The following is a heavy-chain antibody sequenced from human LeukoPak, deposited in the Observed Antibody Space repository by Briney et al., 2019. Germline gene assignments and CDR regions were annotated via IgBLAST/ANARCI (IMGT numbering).Heavy chain of an antibody. CDR2: VYYSGST. CDR3: ARYNGGWSYYFDS. J-gene: IGHJ4*02. V-gene: IGHV4-59*01. CDR1: GSSISTYY. Sequence: PSETLSLTCTVSGSSISTYYWSWIRQPPGKGLEWIGYVYYSGSTMYKPSLKSRVTISVDTSKSQFSLRLSSVTAADTAVYYCARYNGGWSYYFDSWGQGTLVTVSS. D-gene: IGHD6-19*01.